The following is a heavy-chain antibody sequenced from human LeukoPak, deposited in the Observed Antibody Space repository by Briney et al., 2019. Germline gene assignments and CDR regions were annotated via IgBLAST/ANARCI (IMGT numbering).Heavy chain of an antibody. D-gene: IGHD5-24*01. V-gene: IGHV3-7*01. CDR2: IKQDGSEK. CDR1: GFTFSSYW. J-gene: IGHJ4*02. CDR3: ASFRVEMATVHYFDY. Sequence: GGSLRLSCAASGFTFSSYWMSWVRQAPGKGLEWVANIKQDGSEKYYVDSVKGRFTISRDNAKNSLYLQMNSLRAEDTAVYYCASFRVEMATVHYFDYWGQGTLVTVSS.